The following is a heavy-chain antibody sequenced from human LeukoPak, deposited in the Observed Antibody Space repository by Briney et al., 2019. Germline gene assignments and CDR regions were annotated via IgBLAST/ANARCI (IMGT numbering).Heavy chain of an antibody. CDR3: AKDATASPYFHWFDN. V-gene: IGHV3-23*01. J-gene: IGHJ4*02. Sequence: GGSLRLSCAASGFTFSSYAMNWVRQAPGKGLEWVAGISSGDRTFHAESVKGRFTISRDKSKDTLYLQMNSPRAEDTAVYYCAKDATASPYFHWFDNWGQGTQVIVSS. CDR2: ISSGDRT. CDR1: GFTFSSYA. D-gene: IGHD3-9*01.